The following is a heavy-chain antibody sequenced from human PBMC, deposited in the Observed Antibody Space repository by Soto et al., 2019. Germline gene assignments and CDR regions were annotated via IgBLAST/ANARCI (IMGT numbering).Heavy chain of an antibody. CDR3: AKALGSWGNYYYYGMDV. V-gene: IGHV3-30*18. J-gene: IGHJ6*02. Sequence: GGSLRLSCAASGFTFSRYGLPWARQAPGKGLEWVAVISYDGSNKYYADSVKGRFTISRDNSKNTLYLQMNSLRAEDTAVYYCAKALGSWGNYYYYGMDVLGQGTTVTVSS. D-gene: IGHD3-16*01. CDR1: GFTFSRYG. CDR2: ISYDGSNK.